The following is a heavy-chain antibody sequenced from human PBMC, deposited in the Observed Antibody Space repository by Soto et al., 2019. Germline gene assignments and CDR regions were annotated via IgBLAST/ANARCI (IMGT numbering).Heavy chain of an antibody. D-gene: IGHD6-13*01. Sequence: QVHLVESGGGVVQPGRSLTLSCTASGFAFSNYGIHWVRQAPGRGLEWVAVIWSDGTKKFYAGSVRGRFTISRDNSKNTIYLQMNSLQAEDTAVYYCARDWWEEPAGKETVSQFDSWGQGTLVTVSS. CDR1: GFAFSNYG. J-gene: IGHJ4*02. V-gene: IGHV3-33*01. CDR2: IWSDGTKK. CDR3: ARDWWEEPAGKETVSQFDS.